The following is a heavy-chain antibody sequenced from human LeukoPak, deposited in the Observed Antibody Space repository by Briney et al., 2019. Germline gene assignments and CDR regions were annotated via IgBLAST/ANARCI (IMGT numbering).Heavy chain of an antibody. CDR3: ARVGVTAATADY. V-gene: IGHV1-46*01. CDR2: INPRGGST. J-gene: IGHJ4*02. CDR1: GYTFTSYF. Sequence: ASVKVSCKASGYTFTSYFMHWMRQAPGQGPEWMGIINPRGGSTEYSHKFQGRLTMTSDTSTSTVYMELNSLRSEDTAVYFCARVGVTAATADYWGQGTLVTVSS. D-gene: IGHD6-25*01.